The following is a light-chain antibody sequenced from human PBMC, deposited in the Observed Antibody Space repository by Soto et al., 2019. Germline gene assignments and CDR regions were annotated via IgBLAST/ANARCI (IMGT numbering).Light chain of an antibody. CDR2: GAS. J-gene: IGKJ1*01. V-gene: IGKV3-20*01. Sequence: EIVLTQSPGTLSLSPGERATLSCRASQSVSSSYLAWYQQKPGQAPRPLIYGASSRAIGIPDRFSGSGSGTDFTLTISRLEPEDFAAYYCQQYGSSPWTFGQGTKVDIK. CDR1: QSVSSSY. CDR3: QQYGSSPWT.